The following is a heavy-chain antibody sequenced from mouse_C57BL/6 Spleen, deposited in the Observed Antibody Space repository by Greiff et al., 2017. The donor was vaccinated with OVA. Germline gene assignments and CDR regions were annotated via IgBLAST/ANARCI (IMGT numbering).Heavy chain of an antibody. Sequence: QVKLQQPGAELVKPGASVKMSCKASGYTFTSYWINWVKQRPGQGLEWIGVIYPGSGSTNYNEKFQSKATLTVDTSSSTAYMQLSSLTSEDAAVYYCARRLLLYYFDYWGQGTTLTVSS. J-gene: IGHJ2*01. CDR1: GYTFTSYW. V-gene: IGHV1-55*01. CDR3: ARRLLLYYFDY. D-gene: IGHD2-3*01. CDR2: IYPGSGST.